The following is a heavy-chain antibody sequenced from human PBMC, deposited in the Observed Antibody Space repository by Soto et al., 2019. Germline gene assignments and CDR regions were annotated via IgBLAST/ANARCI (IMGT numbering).Heavy chain of an antibody. V-gene: IGHV1-2*02. CDR1: GYTFTGYY. CDR3: AREEGFRITMDRGRWFDP. J-gene: IGHJ5*02. CDR2: VNPISGDT. D-gene: IGHD3-10*01. Sequence: QIQLVQSGAEVKKPGASVKVSCRASGYTFTGYYLHWVRQAPGQGLEWMGWVNPISGDTNYAQKFQDRVIMTRDRSITTVHMELSRLRSDDTAVYYCAREEGFRITMDRGRWFDPWGQETLVTVSS.